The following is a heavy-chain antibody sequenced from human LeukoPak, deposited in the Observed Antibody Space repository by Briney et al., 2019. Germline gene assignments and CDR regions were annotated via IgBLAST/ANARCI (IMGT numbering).Heavy chain of an antibody. J-gene: IGHJ4*02. CDR2: ISSSGSTI. V-gene: IGHV3-48*03. CDR3: GRGPYGAMDY. CDR1: GFTFSSYE. D-gene: IGHD4/OR15-4a*01. Sequence: GGSLRLSCAASGFTFSSYEMHWVRQAPGKGLGWVSYISSSGSTIYYADSVKGRFTISRDNTKNSLYLQMNSLRAEDTAVYYCGRGPYGAMDYWGQGTLVTVSS.